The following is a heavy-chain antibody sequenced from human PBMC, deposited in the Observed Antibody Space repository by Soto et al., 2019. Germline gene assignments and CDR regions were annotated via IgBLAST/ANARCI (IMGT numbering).Heavy chain of an antibody. CDR3: ARSRYCSSTSCYPIDY. CDR2: IYPGDSDT. CDR1: GYSFTSYW. Sequence: PRESLKISCKGSGYSFTSYWIGWVRQMPGKGLERMGIIYPGDSDTRYSPSFQGQVTISADKSISTAYLQWNSLKASDTAMYYCARSRYCSSTSCYPIDYWGQGTLVTVSS. V-gene: IGHV5-51*01. D-gene: IGHD2-2*01. J-gene: IGHJ4*02.